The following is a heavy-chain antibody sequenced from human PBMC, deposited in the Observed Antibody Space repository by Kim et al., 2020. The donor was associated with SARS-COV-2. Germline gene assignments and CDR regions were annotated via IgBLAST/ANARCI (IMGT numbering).Heavy chain of an antibody. D-gene: IGHD3-16*01. J-gene: IGHJ6*02. V-gene: IGHV4-31*01. CDR3: AGVLGRYYYYGMDV. Sequence: NPTLKSQVTISGDTSTNQFSLKLNSVTAADTAVYYCAGVLGRYYYYGMDVWGQGTTVTVSS.